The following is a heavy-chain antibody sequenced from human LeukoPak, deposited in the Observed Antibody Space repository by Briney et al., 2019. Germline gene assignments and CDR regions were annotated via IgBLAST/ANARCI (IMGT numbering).Heavy chain of an antibody. Sequence: SETLSLTCAVYGGSFSGYYWSWIRQPPGKGLEWIGEINHSGSTNYNPSLKSRVTISVDTSKNQFSLKLSSVTAADTAVYYCARAGGYYGSGILKYNWFDPWGQGTLVTVYS. D-gene: IGHD3-10*01. CDR2: INHSGST. J-gene: IGHJ5*02. CDR3: ARAGGYYGSGILKYNWFDP. V-gene: IGHV4-34*01. CDR1: GGSFSGYY.